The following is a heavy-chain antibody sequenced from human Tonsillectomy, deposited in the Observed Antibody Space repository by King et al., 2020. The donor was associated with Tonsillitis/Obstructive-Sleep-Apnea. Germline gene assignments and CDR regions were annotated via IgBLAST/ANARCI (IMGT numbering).Heavy chain of an antibody. J-gene: IGHJ6*03. CDR2: VSWEGGST. V-gene: IGHV3-43*01. CDR3: AKDVGLAEYSNLGYMDV. D-gene: IGHD4-11*01. CDR1: GFTFDDFT. Sequence: VQLVESGGVVVQPGGSLRLSCAASGFTFDDFTMHWVRHAPGKGLEWVSLVSWEGGSTYYADSVKDRFTVSRDNSKNSLYLQMNSLRTEDTALYFCAKDVGLAEYSNLGYMDVWGKGTTVTVSS.